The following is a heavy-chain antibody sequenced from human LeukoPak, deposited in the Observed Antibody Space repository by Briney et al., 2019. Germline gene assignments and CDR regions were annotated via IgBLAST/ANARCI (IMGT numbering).Heavy chain of an antibody. V-gene: IGHV1-18*01. CDR1: GYIFGHNG. Sequence: ASVTVSCTTSGYIFGHNGISWVRQAPGQGPEWMGWISAYYGDTKYAQKFQGRVTMTRDTSTSTVYMELRSLRSDDTAVYYCARAIGYSSSWYPVPFDPWGQGTLVTVSS. CDR3: ARAIGYSSSWYPVPFDP. D-gene: IGHD6-13*01. J-gene: IGHJ5*02. CDR2: ISAYYGDT.